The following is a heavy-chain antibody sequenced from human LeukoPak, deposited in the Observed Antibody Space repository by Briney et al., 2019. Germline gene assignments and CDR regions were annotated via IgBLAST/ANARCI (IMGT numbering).Heavy chain of an antibody. CDR1: DYSISSAYY. CDR3: ARDQAYCGGDCYFDF. V-gene: IGHV4-38-2*02. J-gene: IGHJ4*02. Sequence: ETLSLTCAVSDYSISSAYYWGWIRQPPGKGLEWFGSIGSSGSTDYNPSLKSRVTISVDTSKNQFSLKLRTVTAADTAVYYCARDQAYCGGDCYFDFWGQGTLVTVSS. D-gene: IGHD2-21*02. CDR2: IGSSGST.